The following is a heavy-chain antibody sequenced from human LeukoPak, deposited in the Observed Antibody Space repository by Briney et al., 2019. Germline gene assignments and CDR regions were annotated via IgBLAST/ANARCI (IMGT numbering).Heavy chain of an antibody. CDR2: INQDASEK. Sequence: GGSLRLSCTASGFTFSSYWMSWVRQAPGEGLEWVGNINQDASEKYYVDSVKGRFTISRDNAKNSLYLQMNSLRAEDTAVYYCARGRRVPAAMGNWFDPWGQGTLVTVSS. V-gene: IGHV3-7*01. J-gene: IGHJ5*02. CDR3: ARGRRVPAAMGNWFDP. CDR1: GFTFSSYW. D-gene: IGHD2-2*01.